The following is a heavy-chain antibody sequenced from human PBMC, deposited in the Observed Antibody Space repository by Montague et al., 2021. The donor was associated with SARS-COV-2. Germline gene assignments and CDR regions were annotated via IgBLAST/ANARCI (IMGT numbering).Heavy chain of an antibody. Sequence: SLRLSFSASGFTFGDYAMHWVRQAPGKGLEWVSGISWNSGSIGYADSVKGRFTISRDNAKNSLYLQMNSLRAEDTALYYCAKDSYYDFWSGYSTVENWFDPWGQGTLVTVSS. D-gene: IGHD3-3*01. CDR2: ISWNSGSI. CDR1: GFTFGDYA. J-gene: IGHJ5*02. V-gene: IGHV3-9*01. CDR3: AKDSYYDFWSGYSTVENWFDP.